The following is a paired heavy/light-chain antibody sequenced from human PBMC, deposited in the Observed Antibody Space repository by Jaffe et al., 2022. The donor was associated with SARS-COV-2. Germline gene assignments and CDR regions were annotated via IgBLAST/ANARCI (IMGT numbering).Light chain of an antibody. CDR1: QSIGSS. Sequence: EIVLTQSPDFQSVTPKEKVTITCRASQSIGSSLHWYQQKPDQSPKVLIKYASQSISGVPSRFSGSGSGTEFTLTISSLEAEDAAAYYCHQSSSLPITFGQGTRLEIK. J-gene: IGKJ5*01. CDR2: YAS. V-gene: IGKV6D-21*02. CDR3: HQSSSLPIT.
Heavy chain of an antibody. CDR2: ISFDGSNK. J-gene: IGHJ2*01. CDR3: AKDYGSSSHWYFDL. Sequence: QVQLVESGGGVVQPGRSLRLSCAASGFTFSSYGMHWVRQAPGKGLEWVAIISFDGSNKHYADSVKGRFTISRDISKSTLYLQMNSLRAEDAAVYYCAKDYGSSSHWYFDLWGRGTVVTVSS. D-gene: IGHD6-6*01. CDR1: GFTFSSYG. V-gene: IGHV3-30*18.